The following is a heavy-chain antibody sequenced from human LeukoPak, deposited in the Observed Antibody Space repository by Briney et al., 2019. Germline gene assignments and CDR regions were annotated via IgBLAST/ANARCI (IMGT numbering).Heavy chain of an antibody. CDR1: GFSFHDYD. Sequence: GGSLRLSCAASGFSFHDYDMHWVRQAPGKGLEWVAGITWDSGRIGYADSVKGQFTVSRDNAQNSLYLQMNSLRPEDTALYYCAKDLDASGRQNDYYYYGMDVWGQGTTVTVSS. CDR2: ITWDSGRI. CDR3: AKDLDASGRQNDYYYYGMDV. D-gene: IGHD3-10*01. J-gene: IGHJ6*02. V-gene: IGHV3-9*01.